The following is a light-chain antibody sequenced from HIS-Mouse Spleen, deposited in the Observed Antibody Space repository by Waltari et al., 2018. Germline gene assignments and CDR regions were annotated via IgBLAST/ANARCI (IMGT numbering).Light chain of an antibody. Sequence: SYVLTQPPSVSVAPGKTARITCGGNNIGSKSVHWYQQKPGQAPVLVVYDASDRPSGIPARFSGSNSGNTATLTISRVEAGDEADYYCQVWDSSSDHVVFGGGTKLTVL. V-gene: IGLV3-21*03. CDR1: NIGSKS. CDR2: DAS. CDR3: QVWDSSSDHVV. J-gene: IGLJ2*01.